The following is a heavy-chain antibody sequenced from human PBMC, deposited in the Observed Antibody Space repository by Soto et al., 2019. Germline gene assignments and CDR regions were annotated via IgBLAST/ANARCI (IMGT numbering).Heavy chain of an antibody. D-gene: IGHD2-2*01. CDR3: ARLGRFCRSNGCFGNYFDY. J-gene: IGHJ4*02. CDR2: IYYSGSS. Sequence: SETLSLTCSVSGDSISSAGYYWSWIRQHPGKGLECMGYIYYSGSSYYNPSLQSRITMSLDTSRSEFSLKLTSVTAADTAVYYCARLGRFCRSNGCFGNYFDYWRQGALVTVSS. V-gene: IGHV4-31*03. CDR1: GDSISSAGYY.